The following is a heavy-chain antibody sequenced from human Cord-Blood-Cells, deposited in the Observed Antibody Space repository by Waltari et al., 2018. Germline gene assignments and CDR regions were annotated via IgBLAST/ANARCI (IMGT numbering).Heavy chain of an antibody. D-gene: IGHD6-13*01. CDR1: GFTFSSYA. CDR2: ISYGGSNK. CDR3: AKVGGYSSSWYACDI. V-gene: IGHV3-30-3*01. Sequence: QVQLVESGGGVVQPGRSLRLACAASGFTFSSYAMHWVRQAPGKGLEWVAVISYGGSNKYCADSGKCRFTISRDNSKNTLYLQMNSLRAEDTAVYYCAKVGGYSSSWYACDIWGQGTMVTVSS. J-gene: IGHJ3*02.